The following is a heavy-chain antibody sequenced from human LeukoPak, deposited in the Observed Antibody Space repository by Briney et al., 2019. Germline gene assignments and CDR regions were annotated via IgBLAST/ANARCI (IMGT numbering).Heavy chain of an antibody. D-gene: IGHD3-22*01. J-gene: IGHJ3*02. CDR1: GFTFSSYS. CDR3: ARGYYYDSSGPDVAFDI. Sequence: GSLRLSCAASGFTFSSYSMIWVRQAPGKGLEWLSYISSGSSIIYYADSVKGRFTISRDDAKNSLYLQMNSLRAEDTAVYYCARGYYYDSSGPDVAFDIWGQGTMVTVSS. CDR2: ISSGSSII. V-gene: IGHV3-48*01.